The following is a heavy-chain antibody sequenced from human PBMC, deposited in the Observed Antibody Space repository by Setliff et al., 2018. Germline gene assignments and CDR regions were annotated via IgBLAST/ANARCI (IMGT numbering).Heavy chain of an antibody. Sequence: SETLSLTCNVSGDPISAATIMAWIRQPPGKGLEFIGYVYYSGAAKYDPSLKCRVTMSVDTSKTQFSLKLNSMTTADTAGYYCARGGTYRYFDYWGQGTLVTVSS. CDR2: VYYSGAA. CDR3: ARGGTYRYFDY. J-gene: IGHJ4*02. V-gene: IGHV4-59*11. CDR1: GDPISAAT.